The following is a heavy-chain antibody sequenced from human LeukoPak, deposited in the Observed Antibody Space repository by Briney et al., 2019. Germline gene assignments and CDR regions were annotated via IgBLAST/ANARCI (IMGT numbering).Heavy chain of an antibody. Sequence: GGSLRLSCAASGFTFGNYWMSWVRQAPGKGLEWVANIKQDGSEKYYVDSVKGRFTISRDNAKNSLYLQMNSLRAEDTAVYYCARHSSSWIDYWGQGTLVTVSS. CDR1: GFTFGNYW. D-gene: IGHD6-13*01. CDR2: IKQDGSEK. J-gene: IGHJ4*02. CDR3: ARHSSSWIDY. V-gene: IGHV3-7*01.